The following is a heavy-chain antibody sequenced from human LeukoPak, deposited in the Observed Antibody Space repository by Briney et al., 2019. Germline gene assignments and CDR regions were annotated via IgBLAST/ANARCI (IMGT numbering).Heavy chain of an antibody. CDR3: VKQSTASCYAALDH. D-gene: IGHD2-2*01. V-gene: IGHV3-23*01. J-gene: IGHJ4*02. Sequence: PGGSLRLSCEASGFTFSSYAMSWVRQAPGKGLEWVSDISSSGGSTSYADSVKGRFTISRDNSKNTLYLQMNSLRAADTAVYYCVKQSTASCYAALDHWGQGTLVTVFS. CDR2: ISSSGGST. CDR1: GFTFSSYA.